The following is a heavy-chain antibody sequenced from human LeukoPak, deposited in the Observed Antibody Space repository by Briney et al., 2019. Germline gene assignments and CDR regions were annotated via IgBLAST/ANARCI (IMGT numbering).Heavy chain of an antibody. V-gene: IGHV1-18*01. J-gene: IGHJ4*02. D-gene: IGHD3-22*01. CDR3: ARDSDYYYDSSAWGFDY. Sequence: ASVKVSCKVSGFTFTSYGISWVRQAPGQGLEWMGWISAYNGNTNYAQKLQGRVTMTTDTSTSTAYMELRSLRSDDTAVYYCARDSDYYYDSSAWGFDYWGQGTLVTVSS. CDR2: ISAYNGNT. CDR1: GFTFTSYG.